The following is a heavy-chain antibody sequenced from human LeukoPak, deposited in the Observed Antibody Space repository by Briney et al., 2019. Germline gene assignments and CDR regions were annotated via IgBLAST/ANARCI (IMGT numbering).Heavy chain of an antibody. CDR3: ARGTYYYGSGSYDAFDI. CDR2: ISAYNGNT. V-gene: IGHV1-18*01. CDR1: GYTFTSYG. Sequence: ASVKVSCKASGYTFTSYGISWVRQAPGQGLEWMGWISAYNGNTNYAQKLQGRVTMTTDTSTSTAYMELSSLRSEDTAVYYCARGTYYYGSGSYDAFDIWGQGTMVTVSS. J-gene: IGHJ3*02. D-gene: IGHD3-10*01.